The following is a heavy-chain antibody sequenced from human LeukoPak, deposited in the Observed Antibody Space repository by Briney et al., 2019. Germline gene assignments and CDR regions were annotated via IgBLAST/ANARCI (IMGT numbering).Heavy chain of an antibody. D-gene: IGHD1-26*01. CDR2: IIPIFGTA. CDR3: ARAGRGGSYYPHAFDI. J-gene: IGHJ3*02. CDR1: GGTFSSYA. V-gene: IGHV1-69*05. Sequence: ASVKVSCKASGGTFSSYAISWVRQAPGQGLEWMGGIIPIFGTANYAQKFQGRVTITTHESKSKAYMELSSLRSEDTAVYCCARAGRGGSYYPHAFDIWGQRTMVTVSS.